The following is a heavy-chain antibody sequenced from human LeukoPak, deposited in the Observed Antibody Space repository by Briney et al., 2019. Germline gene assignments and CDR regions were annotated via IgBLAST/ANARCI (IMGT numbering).Heavy chain of an antibody. J-gene: IGHJ4*02. V-gene: IGHV4-34*01. Sequence: SETLSLTCAVYGGSFSGYYWSWIRQPPGKGLEWIGEINHSGSTNYNPSLKSRATISVDTSKNRFSLKLSSVTAADTAVYYCARNPSGWYGSIDYWGQGTLVTVSS. CDR1: GGSFSGYY. D-gene: IGHD6-19*01. CDR2: INHSGST. CDR3: ARNPSGWYGSIDY.